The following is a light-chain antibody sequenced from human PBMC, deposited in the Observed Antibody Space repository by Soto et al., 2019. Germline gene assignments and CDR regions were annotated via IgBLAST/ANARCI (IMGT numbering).Light chain of an antibody. CDR1: QSLVHSDGIAY. V-gene: IGKV2-30*02. CDR3: IQGTHWPIT. Sequence: DVVMTQSPLSLPVTLGQPASISCRSNQSLVHSDGIAYFSWFQQRPGRSPRRLIYNVSNRDSGVPARVSGSGSGTDFALKISRVEAEDVGVYYCIQGTHWPITFGQGTRLDIK. J-gene: IGKJ5*01. CDR2: NVS.